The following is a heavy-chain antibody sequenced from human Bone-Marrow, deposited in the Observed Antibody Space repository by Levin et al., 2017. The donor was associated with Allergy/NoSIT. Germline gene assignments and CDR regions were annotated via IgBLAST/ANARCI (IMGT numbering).Heavy chain of an antibody. D-gene: IGHD3-10*01. CDR2: IWYDGSEK. CDR1: EFTFSSYG. Sequence: GGSLRLSCAASEFTFSSYGMHWVRQAPGKGLEWVAVIWYDGSEKYYADSVKGRFTISRDNSKNTLYLQMNSLRAEDTAKYCVARGGPGDRGVKGDMDYWGQGTLVTVSS. V-gene: IGHV3-33*01. CDR3: ARGGPGDRGVKGDMDY. J-gene: IGHJ4*02.